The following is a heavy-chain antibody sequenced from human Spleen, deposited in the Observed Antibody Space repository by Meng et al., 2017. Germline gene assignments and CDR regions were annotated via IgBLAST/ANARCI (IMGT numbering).Heavy chain of an antibody. Sequence: QVQLPESGPGLVKPSGTLSLTCTVSGGSISSTNWWIWVRQPPGEGREWIGEIYHSGRTNHNPSLKSRVTISLDKSKNQFSLKLSSVTAADTAVYYCARESGSSRFDYWGQGTLVTVSS. J-gene: IGHJ4*02. CDR2: IYHSGRT. D-gene: IGHD3-22*01. CDR3: ARESGSSRFDY. V-gene: IGHV4-4*02. CDR1: GGSISSTNW.